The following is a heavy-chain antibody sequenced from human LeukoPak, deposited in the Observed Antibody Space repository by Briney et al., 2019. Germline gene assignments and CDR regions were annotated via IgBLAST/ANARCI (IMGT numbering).Heavy chain of an antibody. CDR1: GFTFSTYA. J-gene: IGHJ4*02. CDR3: AARTMGSFYDY. V-gene: IGHV3-23*01. Sequence: GGSLRLPCAASGFTFSTYAMSWVRQAPGMGLEWVSAVSASGGTTYYADSVKGRFTISRDNSKNTLYLQMNSLRAEDTAVYYCAARTMGSFYDYWGQGTLVTVSS. D-gene: IGHD1-26*01. CDR2: VSASGGTT.